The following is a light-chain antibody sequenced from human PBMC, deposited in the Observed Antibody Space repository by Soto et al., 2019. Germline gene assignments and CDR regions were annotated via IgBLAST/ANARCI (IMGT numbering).Light chain of an antibody. J-gene: IGKJ4*01. V-gene: IGKV3-15*01. CDR2: HAS. CDR1: QNVYNN. Sequence: ETVMTQSPAALSVSPGERATLSCRASQNVYNNLAWYQQKPGQAPSLLIYHASSRATGIPARFSGSGSGTELTLTISSLQSEDFAVYYCQQYNEWPLTFGGGTKVEIK. CDR3: QQYNEWPLT.